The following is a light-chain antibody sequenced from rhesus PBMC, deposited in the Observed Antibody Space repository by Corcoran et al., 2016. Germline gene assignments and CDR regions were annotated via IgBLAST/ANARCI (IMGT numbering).Light chain of an antibody. V-gene: IGKV3S9*01. Sequence: EIVMTQSPATLSLSPGERATLSCRASQSVSSYVAWYQQKPEQAPRPLIYGASSRATGIPDRCRGSGSGTGCTLIISSLEPEDVGVYYCQQYNNWNSFGQGTKVEIK. J-gene: IGKJ2*01. CDR1: QSVSSY. CDR2: GAS. CDR3: QQYNNWNS.